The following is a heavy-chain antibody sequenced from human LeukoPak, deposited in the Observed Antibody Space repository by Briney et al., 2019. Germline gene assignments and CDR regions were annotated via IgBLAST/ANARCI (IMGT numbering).Heavy chain of an antibody. V-gene: IGHV4-31*03. CDR2: IYYSGST. CDR3: ARGGCSSTSCRYAHFDY. CDR1: GGSISSGGYY. J-gene: IGHJ4*02. D-gene: IGHD2-2*01. Sequence: SETLSLTRTVSGGSISSGGYYWSWIRQHPGKGLEWIGYIYYSGSTYYNPSLKSRVTISVDTSKNQFSLKLSSVTAADTAVYYCARGGCSSTSCRYAHFDYWGQGTLVTVSS.